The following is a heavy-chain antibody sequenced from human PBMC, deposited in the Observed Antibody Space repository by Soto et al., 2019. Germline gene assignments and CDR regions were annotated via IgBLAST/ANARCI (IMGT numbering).Heavy chain of an antibody. J-gene: IGHJ5*02. CDR1: GGSFSGYY. D-gene: IGHD3-3*01. CDR3: ARGLGVRFLGGRFDP. Sequence: QVQLQQWGAGLLKPSETLSLTCAVYGGSFSGYYWSWIRQPPGKGLEWIGEINHSGSTNYNPSLKRRVTIAVDTSKNQFSLKLSSVTAADTAVYYCARGLGVRFLGGRFDPWGQGTLVTVSS. V-gene: IGHV4-34*01. CDR2: INHSGST.